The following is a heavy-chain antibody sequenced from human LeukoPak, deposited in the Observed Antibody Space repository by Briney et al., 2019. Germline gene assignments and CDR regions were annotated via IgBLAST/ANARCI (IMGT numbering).Heavy chain of an antibody. D-gene: IGHD5-18*01. CDR2: IYHSGST. V-gene: IGHV4-30-2*01. CDR3: ARGYGTFDF. Sequence: PSQTLSLTCAVSGGSINSGGYSWSWIRQPPGKALEWMGYIYHSGSTYYNPSLKSRATMSVDRSKNHFSLKLNSVTAADTAVYYCARGYGTFDFWGQGILVTVSS. J-gene: IGHJ4*02. CDR1: GGSINSGGYS.